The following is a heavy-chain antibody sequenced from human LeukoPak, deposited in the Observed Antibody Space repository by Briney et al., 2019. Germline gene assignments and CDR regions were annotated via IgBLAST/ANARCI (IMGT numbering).Heavy chain of an antibody. V-gene: IGHV4-34*01. CDR2: INHSGSI. D-gene: IGHD6-13*01. CDR1: GGSFSGYS. J-gene: IGHJ4*02. Sequence: PSETLSLTCAVYGGSFSGYSWSWIRQPPGKGLEWIWAINHSGSINYNPSLKSRVTISVDTSKNQFSLKLSSVTAADTAVYYCARERLSSSWYFVISGFDYWGQGTLLSVSS. CDR3: ARERLSSSWYFVISGFDY.